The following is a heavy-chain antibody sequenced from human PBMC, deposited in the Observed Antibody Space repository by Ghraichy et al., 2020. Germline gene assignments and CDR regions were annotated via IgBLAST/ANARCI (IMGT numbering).Heavy chain of an antibody. V-gene: IGHV4-39*01. Sequence: SETLSLTCTVSGGSISSSSYYWGWIRQPPGKGLEWIGSIYYSGSTYYNPSLKSRVTISVDTSKNQFSRKLSSVTAADTAVYYCARTYQGRDYFDYWGQGTLVTVSS. CDR2: IYYSGST. D-gene: IGHD3-16*01. CDR1: GGSISSSSYY. J-gene: IGHJ4*02. CDR3: ARTYQGRDYFDY.